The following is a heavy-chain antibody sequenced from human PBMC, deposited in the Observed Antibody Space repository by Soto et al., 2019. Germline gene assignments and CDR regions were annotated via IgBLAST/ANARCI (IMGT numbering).Heavy chain of an antibody. CDR3: AREWGTSIAAAFDY. CDR1: GFTFSSFE. CDR2: ISNSGRII. Sequence: VQLVESGGGVVQPGRSLRLSCAASGFTFSSFEMNWVRQAPGKGLEWVSYISNSGRIIYYADSVKGRFTISRDDAKNSLYLQMNSLRAEDTAVYYCAREWGTSIAAAFDYWGQGTLVTVSS. D-gene: IGHD6-6*01. V-gene: IGHV3-48*03. J-gene: IGHJ4*02.